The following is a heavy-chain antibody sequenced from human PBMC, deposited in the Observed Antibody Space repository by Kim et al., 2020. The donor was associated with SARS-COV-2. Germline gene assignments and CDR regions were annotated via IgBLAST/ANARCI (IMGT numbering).Heavy chain of an antibody. V-gene: IGHV3-9*01. CDR3: AKDEYYDSSQGAFDY. J-gene: IGHJ4*02. Sequence: GGSLRLSCAASGFTFDDYAMHWVRQAPGKGLEWVSGISWNSGSIGYADSVKGRFTISRDNAKNSLYLQMNSLRAEDTALYYCAKDEYYDSSQGAFDYWGQGTLVTVSS. D-gene: IGHD3-22*01. CDR2: ISWNSGSI. CDR1: GFTFDDYA.